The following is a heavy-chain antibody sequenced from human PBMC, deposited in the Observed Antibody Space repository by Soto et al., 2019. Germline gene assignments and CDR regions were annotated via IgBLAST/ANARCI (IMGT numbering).Heavy chain of an antibody. V-gene: IGHV4-30-4*01. J-gene: IGHJ4*02. CDR3: ARFQIQLWLRGLDY. CDR2: IYYSGST. Sequence: SEPLPLTCTAATRSTGSGDYCWPWIRQPPGKGLEWIGYIYYSGSTYYNPSLKSRVTISVDTSKNQFSLKLSSVTAADTAVYYCARFQIQLWLRGLDYWGQGTLVTVSS. D-gene: IGHD5-18*01. CDR1: TRSTGSGDYC.